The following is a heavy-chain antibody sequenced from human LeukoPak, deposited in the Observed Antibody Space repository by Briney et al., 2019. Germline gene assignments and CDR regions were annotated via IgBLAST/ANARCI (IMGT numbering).Heavy chain of an antibody. Sequence: ASVKVSCKASGYTFTSYDINWVRQATGQGLEWMGWMNPNRDNTGYAQKFQGRVTMTRNTSISTAYMELSSLRSEDKAVYYCARVGTIRGGWFDPWGRGTLVSVSS. CDR2: MNPNRDNT. D-gene: IGHD3-9*01. J-gene: IGHJ5*02. V-gene: IGHV1-8*01. CDR1: GYTFTSYD. CDR3: ARVGTIRGGWFDP.